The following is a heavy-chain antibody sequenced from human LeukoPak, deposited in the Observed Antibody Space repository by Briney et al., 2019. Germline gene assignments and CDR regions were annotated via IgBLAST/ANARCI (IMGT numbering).Heavy chain of an antibody. V-gene: IGHV4-39*07. CDR3: AREAGGYCSSTSCGEDY. Sequence: SETLSLTCTVSGGSISSSSYYWGWIRQPPGKGLEWIGSIYYSGSTYYNPPLKSRVTISVDTSKNQFSLKLSSVTAADTAVYYCAREAGGYCSSTSCGEDYWGQGTLVTVSS. CDR1: GGSISSSSYY. CDR2: IYYSGST. J-gene: IGHJ4*02. D-gene: IGHD2-2*01.